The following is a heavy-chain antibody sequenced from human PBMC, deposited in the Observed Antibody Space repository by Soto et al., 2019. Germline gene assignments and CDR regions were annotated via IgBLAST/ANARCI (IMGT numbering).Heavy chain of an antibody. Sequence: EVYLLDSGGGLVQPGGSLRVSCVASRFNFDNYDMSWVRQAPGKGREWGASTSDSGGSTDYSDALKVRFTNGRDNSNNTLHLLMTSPGGGDTALYYCTIRWIDYWCQGSLVTVSS. CDR3: TIRWIDY. J-gene: IGHJ4*02. V-gene: IGHV3-23*01. CDR1: RFNFDNYD. CDR2: TSDSGGST. D-gene: IGHD5-12*01.